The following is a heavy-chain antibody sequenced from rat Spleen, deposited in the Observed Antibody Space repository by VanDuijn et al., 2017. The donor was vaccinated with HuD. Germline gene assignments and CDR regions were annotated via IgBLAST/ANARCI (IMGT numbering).Heavy chain of an antibody. Sequence: EVQLVESGGGLVQPGRSMKLSCAASGLSFSNYDMAWVRQAPTKGLEWVASISYDGTATYYRDSVKGRFTLSRDNAKSTLYLQLDSLRSEDTATYYCTTDTFYDGTYYPGGFAYWGQGVMVTVSS. D-gene: IGHD1-12*02. CDR2: ISYDGTAT. CDR1: GLSFSNYD. V-gene: IGHV5-20*01. CDR3: TTDTFYDGTYYPGGFAY. J-gene: IGHJ2*01.